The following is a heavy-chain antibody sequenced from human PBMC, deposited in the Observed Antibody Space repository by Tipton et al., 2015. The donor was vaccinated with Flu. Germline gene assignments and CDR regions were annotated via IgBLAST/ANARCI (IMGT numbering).Heavy chain of an antibody. CDR3: ARDLGGGSSWYRYFDI. Sequence: LRLSCSVSGGSISSGTYYWSWIRQPAGKGLEWIGRISTSGSTNYNPSLQSRVTISVDWSKNQFSLNLTSVTAADTAVYYCARDLGGGSSWYRYFDIWGQGTLVTVSS. CDR1: GGSISSGTYY. V-gene: IGHV4-61*02. CDR2: ISTSGST. D-gene: IGHD6-13*01. J-gene: IGHJ4*02.